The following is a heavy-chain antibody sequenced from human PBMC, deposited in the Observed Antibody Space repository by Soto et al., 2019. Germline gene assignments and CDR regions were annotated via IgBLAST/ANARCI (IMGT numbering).Heavy chain of an antibody. CDR2: IYYSGST. D-gene: IGHD3-16*02. CDR1: GGSISSGDYY. CDR3: DRGSVGDYVWGSYRLSPSDY. J-gene: IGHJ4*02. Sequence: PSETLSLTCTVSGGSISSGDYYWSWIRQPPGKGLEWIGYIYYSGSTYYNPSLKSRVTISVDTSKNQFSLKLSSVTAADTAVYYCDRGSVGDYVWGSYRLSPSDYRGKGTLVTVSS. V-gene: IGHV4-30-4*01.